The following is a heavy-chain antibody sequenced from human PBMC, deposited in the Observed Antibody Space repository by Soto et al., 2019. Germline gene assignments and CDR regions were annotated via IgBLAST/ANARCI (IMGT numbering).Heavy chain of an antibody. V-gene: IGHV5-10-1*01. CDR3: AITWTTVTHGVNLAFES. CDR2: IDPSDSYT. Sequence: PGESLKISCKGSGYSFTSYWISWVLQIPGKGLEWMGRIDPSDSYTNYSPSFQGHVTISADKSISTTYLQWSSLKASDTAMYYCAITWTTVTHGVNLAFESCGQATMVTVPS. J-gene: IGHJ3*02. D-gene: IGHD4-17*01. CDR1: GYSFTSYW.